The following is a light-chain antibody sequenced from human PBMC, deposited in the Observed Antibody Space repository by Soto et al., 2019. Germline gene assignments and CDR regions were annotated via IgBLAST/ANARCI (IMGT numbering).Light chain of an antibody. Sequence: EVGLSQSPATLSLSQGERATLSCRASQSVGSDLAWYQQKPGQAPRLLIYDASNRATGTPARFSGSGSGTDFTLTISSLEPDDFAVYYCQQRSDWPEVTFVQGTRLEI. V-gene: IGKV3-11*01. CDR3: QQRSDWPEVT. J-gene: IGKJ5*01. CDR1: QSVGSD. CDR2: DAS.